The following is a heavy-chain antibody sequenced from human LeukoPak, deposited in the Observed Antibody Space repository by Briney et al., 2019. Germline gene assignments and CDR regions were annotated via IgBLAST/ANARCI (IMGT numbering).Heavy chain of an antibody. Sequence: GGSLRLSCAASGFTFSSYGMHWVRQAPGKGLEWVAVILYDGSNKYYADSVKGRFTISRDNSKNTLYLQMNSLRAEDTAVYYCAKDPVRMTFSYGGYFDYWGQGTLVTVSS. V-gene: IGHV3-30*18. CDR1: GFTFSSYG. CDR3: AKDPVRMTFSYGGYFDY. J-gene: IGHJ4*02. D-gene: IGHD3-16*01. CDR2: ILYDGSNK.